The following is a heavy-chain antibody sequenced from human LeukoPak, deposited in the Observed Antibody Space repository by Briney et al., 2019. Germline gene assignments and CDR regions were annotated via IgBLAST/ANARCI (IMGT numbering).Heavy chain of an antibody. J-gene: IGHJ4*02. CDR1: GFTFSSYG. CDR2: ISGSGGST. V-gene: IGHV3-23*01. Sequence: GGSLRLSCAASGFTFSSYGMSWVRQAPGMGLEWVSAISGSGGSTYYADSVKGRFTISRDNSKSTLYIQMNSLRVEDTAVYYCARAKPKNMVRGLIMRRESRYYFDYWGQGTLVTVPS. D-gene: IGHD3-10*01. CDR3: ARAKPKNMVRGLIMRRESRYYFDY.